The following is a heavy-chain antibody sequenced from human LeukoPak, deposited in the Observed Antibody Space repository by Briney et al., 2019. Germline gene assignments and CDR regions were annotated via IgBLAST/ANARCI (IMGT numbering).Heavy chain of an antibody. CDR1: GFTFSSYG. CDR2: IWYDGSNK. D-gene: IGHD2-15*01. J-gene: IGHJ3*02. V-gene: IGHV3-33*01. CDR3: TRDQGYCSGGRCYSVFDI. Sequence: PGGSLRLSCAASGFTFSSYGMHWVRQAPGKGLEWVAVIWYDGSNKYYADSVKGRFTISRDNSKNTLYLQMSSLRAEDTAVYYCTRDQGYCSGGRCYSVFDIWGQGTMVTVSS.